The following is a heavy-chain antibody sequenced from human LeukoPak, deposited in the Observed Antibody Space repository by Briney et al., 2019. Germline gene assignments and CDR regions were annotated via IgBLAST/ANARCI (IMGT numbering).Heavy chain of an antibody. D-gene: IGHD2-2*02. J-gene: IGHJ4*02. V-gene: IGHV1-8*01. CDR3: ARGGSDCSSSSCYMN. CDR1: GYTFSSHD. Sequence: ASVKVSCKASGYTFSSHDINWVRQATGQGLEWMGWMNPNSGNTGYAPKFQGRVTMTRDASITTAYMELSSLRSEDTAVYYCARGGSDCSSSSCYMNWGQGTLVTVSS. CDR2: MNPNSGNT.